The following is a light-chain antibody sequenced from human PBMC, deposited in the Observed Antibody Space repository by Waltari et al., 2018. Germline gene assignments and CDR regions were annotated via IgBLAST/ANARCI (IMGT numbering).Light chain of an antibody. CDR1: QDISSH. CDR3: LQLYSYPLT. V-gene: IGKV1-9*01. Sequence: IQLTQSPSSLSASVGDRVTITCRASQDISSHLAWYQQIPGKAPKLLIYAASTLQSWVPSRFGGSGSGTDFTLTISSLQPEDFATFYCLQLYSYPLTFGGGTKVEIK. CDR2: AAS. J-gene: IGKJ4*01.